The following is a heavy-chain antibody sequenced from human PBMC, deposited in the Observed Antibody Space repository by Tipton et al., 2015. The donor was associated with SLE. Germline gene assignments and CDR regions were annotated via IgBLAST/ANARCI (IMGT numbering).Heavy chain of an antibody. CDR1: GFTFSSYA. J-gene: IGHJ4*02. Sequence: SLRLSCAASGFTFSSYAMSWVRQAPGKGLEWVANIKQDGSEKYYVDSVKGRFTISRDNAKNSLYLQMNSLRAEDTAVYYCARDYNWGQGTLVTVSS. D-gene: IGHD3-10*01. V-gene: IGHV3-7*01. CDR3: ARDYN. CDR2: IKQDGSEK.